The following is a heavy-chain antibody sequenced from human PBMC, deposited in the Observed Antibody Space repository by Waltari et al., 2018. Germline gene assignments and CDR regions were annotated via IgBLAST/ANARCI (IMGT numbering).Heavy chain of an antibody. D-gene: IGHD6-13*01. CDR1: GYSISSGYY. CDR3: ARCLSSWGVVYYYYMDV. Sequence: QVQLQESGPGLVKPSETLSLTCAVSGYSISSGYYWGWIRQPPGKGLEWIGSIYHSGSTYYNPSLKSRVTISVDTSKNQFSLKLSSVTAADTAVYYCARCLSSWGVVYYYYMDVWGKGTTVTVSS. J-gene: IGHJ6*03. V-gene: IGHV4-38-2*01. CDR2: IYHSGST.